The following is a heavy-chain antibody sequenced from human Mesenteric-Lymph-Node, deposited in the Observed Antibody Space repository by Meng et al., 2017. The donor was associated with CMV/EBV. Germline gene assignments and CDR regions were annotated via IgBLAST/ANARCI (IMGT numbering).Heavy chain of an antibody. J-gene: IGHJ6*02. CDR2: IYYSGSP. Sequence: SETLSLTCSVSGGSLSSVIYFWSWIRQHPGKGLEWIGDIYYSGSPSYSTNTYYNQSLKSRLIMSVDTSKSQFSLRLSSVTAADTAVYYCARSDYSLTYSYGLDVWGQGTTVTVSS. CDR3: ARSDYSLTYSYGLDV. V-gene: IGHV4-31*03. D-gene: IGHD4-11*01. CDR1: GGSLSSVIYF.